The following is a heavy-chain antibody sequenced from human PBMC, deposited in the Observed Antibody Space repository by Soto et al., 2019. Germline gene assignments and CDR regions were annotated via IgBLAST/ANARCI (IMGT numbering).Heavy chain of an antibody. V-gene: IGHV3-23*01. CDR2: ISGSGGST. D-gene: IGHD3-3*01. CDR1: GFTFSSYA. CDR3: AKTRTKTIFGPPQDGMDV. J-gene: IGHJ6*02. Sequence: PGGSLRLSCAASGFTFSSYAMSWVRQAPGKGLEWVSAISGSGGSTYYADSVKGRFTISRDNSKNTLYLQMNSLRAGDTAVYYCAKTRTKTIFGPPQDGMDVWGQGTTVTVSS.